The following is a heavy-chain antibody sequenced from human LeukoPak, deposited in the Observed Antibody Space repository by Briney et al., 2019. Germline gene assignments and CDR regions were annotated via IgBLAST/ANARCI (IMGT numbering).Heavy chain of an antibody. V-gene: IGHV3-21*05. D-gene: IGHD2-8*01. CDR2: ISGSGSDM. J-gene: IGHJ4*01. CDR3: STDPRLLIY. Sequence: GGSLRLSCEASGFTFNTYSMNWARQTPGKGLEWLAYISGSGSDMYYADSVKGRFTISRDNAKNSLFLQMNSLRPDDTALYYCSTDPRLLIYWGHGTLVTVSS. CDR1: GFTFNTYS.